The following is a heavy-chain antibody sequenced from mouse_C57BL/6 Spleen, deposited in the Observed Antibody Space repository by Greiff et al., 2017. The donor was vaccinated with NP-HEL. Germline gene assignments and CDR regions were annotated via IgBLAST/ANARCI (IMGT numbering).Heavy chain of an antibody. J-gene: IGHJ3*01. CDR3: ARGVYYYGSSSAWFAY. Sequence: EVQLQQSGPVLVKPGASVKMSCKASGYTFTDYYMNWVKQSHGKSLEWIGVINPYNGGTSYNQKFKGKATLTVDKSSSTAYMELNSLTSEDSAVYYCARGVYYYGSSSAWFAYWGQGTLVTVSA. V-gene: IGHV1-19*01. D-gene: IGHD1-1*01. CDR1: GYTFTDYY. CDR2: INPYNGGT.